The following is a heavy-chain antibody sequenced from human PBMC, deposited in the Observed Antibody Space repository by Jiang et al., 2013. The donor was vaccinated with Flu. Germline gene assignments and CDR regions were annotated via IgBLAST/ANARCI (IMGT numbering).Heavy chain of an antibody. J-gene: IGHJ4*02. D-gene: IGHD3-10*01. CDR2: IFYDGSET. CDR1: GFTFSHYG. Sequence: VQLLESGGGVVQPGKSLSLSCTASGFTFSHYGMHWVRQAPDKGLEWVAVIFYDGSETYYQESVKGRFTISRDNSKSTLFLHMSNLRAEDTAVYFCARGYYYPSSGLYGNFDYWGQGTLVTVSS. CDR3: ARGYYYPSSGLYGNFDY. V-gene: IGHV3-33*01.